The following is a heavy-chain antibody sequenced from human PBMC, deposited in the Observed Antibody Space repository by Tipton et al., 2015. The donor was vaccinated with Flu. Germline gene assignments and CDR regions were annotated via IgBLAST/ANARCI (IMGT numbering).Heavy chain of an antibody. J-gene: IGHJ5*02. D-gene: IGHD6-13*01. V-gene: IGHV1-2*02. CDR1: GYTFTGFY. Sequence: QLVQSGAEVKKPGASVKVSCKASGYTFTGFYIHWVRQAPEQGLEWMGWINPNSGGTNYAQKFQGRVTMSRDTSISTAYMDLGRLTSDDTAVYYCGRGQPLASSWGQGTLVTVSS. CDR2: INPNSGGT. CDR3: GRGQPLASS.